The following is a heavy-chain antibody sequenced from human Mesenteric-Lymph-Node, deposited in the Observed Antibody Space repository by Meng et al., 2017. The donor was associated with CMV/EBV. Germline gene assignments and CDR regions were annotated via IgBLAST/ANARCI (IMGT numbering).Heavy chain of an antibody. CDR1: DSISSYY. CDR2: IFYSGDT. CDR3: SRGSHQFQCSSTSCIFDS. Sequence: DSISSYYWSWIRQPPGKGLEWIGYIFYSGDTSYNPSLKSRVTISLDTSKNQFFLQLSSVTAADTAVYYCSRGSHQFQCSSTSCIFDSWGQGTLVTVSS. D-gene: IGHD2-2*01. V-gene: IGHV4-59*13. J-gene: IGHJ4*02.